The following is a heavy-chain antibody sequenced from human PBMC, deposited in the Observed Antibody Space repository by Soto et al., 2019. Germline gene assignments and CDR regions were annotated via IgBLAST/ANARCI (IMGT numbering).Heavy chain of an antibody. CDR2: IWYDGSNK. J-gene: IGHJ4*02. CDR3: ARDFFARYRGSGAPPF. V-gene: IGHV3-33*01. CDR1: GFTFSSYG. D-gene: IGHD5-12*01. Sequence: PGGSLRLSCAASGFTFSSYGMHWVRQAPGKGLEWVAVIWYDGSNKYYADSVKGRFTISRDNSKNTLYLQMNSLRAEDTAVYYCARDFFARYRGSGAPPFWGQGTLVTVSS.